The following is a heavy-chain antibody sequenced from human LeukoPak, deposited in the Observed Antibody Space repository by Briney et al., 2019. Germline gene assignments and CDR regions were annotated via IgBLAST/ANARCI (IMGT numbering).Heavy chain of an antibody. Sequence: PGRSLRLSCAASGFTFSSYAMHWVRQAPGKGLEWVAVISYDGSNKYYADSVKGRFTISRDNSKNTLYLQMNSLGAEDTAVYYCANRGGRWELQLDYWGQGTLVTVSS. CDR2: ISYDGSNK. J-gene: IGHJ4*02. CDR1: GFTFSSYA. CDR3: ANRGGRWELQLDY. D-gene: IGHD1-26*01. V-gene: IGHV3-30*04.